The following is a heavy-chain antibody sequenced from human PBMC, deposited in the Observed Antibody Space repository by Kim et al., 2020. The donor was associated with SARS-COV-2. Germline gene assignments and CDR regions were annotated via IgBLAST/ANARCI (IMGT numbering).Heavy chain of an antibody. CDR2: INHSGST. CDR3: ARPQPNYGERVLSYYYYYMDV. CDR1: GGSFSGYY. D-gene: IGHD4-17*01. V-gene: IGHV4-34*01. Sequence: SETLSLTCAVYGGSFSGYYWSWIRQPPGKGLEWIGEINHSGSTNYNPSLKSRVTISVDTSKNQFSLKLSSVTAADTAVYYCARPQPNYGERVLSYYYYYMDVWGKGTTVTVSS. J-gene: IGHJ6*03.